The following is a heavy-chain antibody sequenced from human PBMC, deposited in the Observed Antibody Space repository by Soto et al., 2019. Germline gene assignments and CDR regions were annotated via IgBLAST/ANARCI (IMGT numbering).Heavy chain of an antibody. J-gene: IGHJ4*02. CDR3: ARARFYYDSSGPFDY. CDR2: IYYSGST. D-gene: IGHD3-22*01. V-gene: IGHV4-59*01. Sequence: SETLSLTCTVSGGSISSYYWSWIRQPPGKGLEWIGYIYYSGSTNYNPSLKSRVTISVDTSKNQFSLKLSSVTAADTAVYYCARARFYYDSSGPFDYWGQGTLVTVSS. CDR1: GGSISSYY.